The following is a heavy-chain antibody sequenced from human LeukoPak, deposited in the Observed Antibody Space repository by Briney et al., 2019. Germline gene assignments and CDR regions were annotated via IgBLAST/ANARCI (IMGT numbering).Heavy chain of an antibody. CDR1: GFTFSDYY. Sequence: GGSLRLSCAASGFTFSDYYMSWIRQAPGKGLEWVSYISSSGSTIYYADSVKGRFTISRDNAKNSLYLQMNSLRAEDTAVYYCARDRDLTYSGSRKFDYWGQGTLVTASS. V-gene: IGHV3-11*04. D-gene: IGHD1-26*01. CDR2: ISSSGSTI. CDR3: ARDRDLTYSGSRKFDY. J-gene: IGHJ4*02.